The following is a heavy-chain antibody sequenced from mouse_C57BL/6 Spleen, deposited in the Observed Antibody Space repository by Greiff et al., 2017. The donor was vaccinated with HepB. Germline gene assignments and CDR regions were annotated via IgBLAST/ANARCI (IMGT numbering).Heavy chain of an antibody. J-gene: IGHJ1*03. V-gene: IGHV1-50*01. CDR3: ARCGGNYEGYVDV. Sequence: VQLQQPGAELVKPGASVKLSCKASAYTFTSYWMQWVKQRPGQGLEWIGEIDPSDSYTNYNQKFKGKATLTVDTSSSTAYMQLSSLTSEDSAVYYCARCGGNYEGYVDVGGTGTTVTVSS. CDR2: IDPSDSYT. D-gene: IGHD1-1*02. CDR1: AYTFTSYW.